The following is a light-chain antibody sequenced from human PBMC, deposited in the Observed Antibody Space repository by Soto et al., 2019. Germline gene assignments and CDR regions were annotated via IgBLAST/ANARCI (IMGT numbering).Light chain of an antibody. J-gene: IGKJ1*01. CDR2: AAS. V-gene: IGKV1-17*03. CDR3: LQHYSYPRT. Sequence: DIQMTQSPSAMSASVGDRVTITCRASQDISNDLGWFQQKPGKVPKRLIYAASSLQSGVPSRYRSSGSGTEFTLTISSLQPEDFPTYYCLQHYSYPRTFSQGTKVDIK. CDR1: QDISND.